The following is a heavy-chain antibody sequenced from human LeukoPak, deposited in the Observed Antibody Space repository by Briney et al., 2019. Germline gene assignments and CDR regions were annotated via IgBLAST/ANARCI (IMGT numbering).Heavy chain of an antibody. V-gene: IGHV3-30*03. CDR3: ARARSSYGYGDAFDI. CDR1: GFTFSDYY. CDR2: ISYDGSSK. Sequence: GGSLRLSCAASGFTFSDYYMSWIRQAPGKGLEWVAVISYDGSSKYYADSVKGRFTISRDNSKSTLYLQMNSLRAEDTAVYYCARARSSYGYGDAFDIWGQGTMVTVSS. J-gene: IGHJ3*02. D-gene: IGHD5-18*01.